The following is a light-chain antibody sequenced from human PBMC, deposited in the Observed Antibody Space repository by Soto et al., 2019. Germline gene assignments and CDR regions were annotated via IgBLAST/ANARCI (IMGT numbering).Light chain of an antibody. Sequence: EIVLTQSPGILSLSPGERATLSCRASQSVSSNSLAWYQQKPGQAPRLLISGASTRATGIPARFSGSGSGTEFTLSINSLQSEDFAVYYCQEYDNWPPEGTFGQGTKVDIK. J-gene: IGKJ1*01. CDR2: GAS. V-gene: IGKV3D-15*01. CDR3: QEYDNWPPEGT. CDR1: QSVSSN.